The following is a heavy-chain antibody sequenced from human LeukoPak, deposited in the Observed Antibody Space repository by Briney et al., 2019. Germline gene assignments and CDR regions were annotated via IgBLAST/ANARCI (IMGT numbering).Heavy chain of an antibody. CDR3: AKDRSGSYSQGLDY. CDR2: LIDSGGGT. J-gene: IGHJ4*02. V-gene: IGHV3-23*01. Sequence: GGSLRLSCAASGFTFRSYAMSWVRQAPGKGVEWVSGLIDSGGGTYYADSVKGRFTISRDNSKNTLYLQMNSLRAEDTAVFYCAKDRSGSYSQGLDYWGREPWSPSPQ. D-gene: IGHD1-26*01. CDR1: GFTFRSYA.